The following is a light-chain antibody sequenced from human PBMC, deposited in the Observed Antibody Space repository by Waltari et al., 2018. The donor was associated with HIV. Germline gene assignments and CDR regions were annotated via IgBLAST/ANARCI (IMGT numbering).Light chain of an antibody. CDR2: AAS. Sequence: DIQITQSPPSLSASVRDRVPHTCRASQAISNSLAWYQQKPGKAPRLLLYAASRLESGVPARFSGSRSGTDYALTISSLQPEDFAVYYCQQYISPPPLTFGGGTKVEIK. CDR1: QAISNS. V-gene: IGKV1-NL1*01. J-gene: IGKJ4*01. CDR3: QQYISPPPLT.